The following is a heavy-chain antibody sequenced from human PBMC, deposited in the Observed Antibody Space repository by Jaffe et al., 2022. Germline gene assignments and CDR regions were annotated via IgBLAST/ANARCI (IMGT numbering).Heavy chain of an antibody. CDR1: GGSFSGYY. CDR2: INHSGST. Sequence: QVQLQQWGAGLLKPSETLSLTCAVYGGSFSGYYWSWIRQPPGKGLEWIGEINHSGSTNYNPSLKSRVTISVDTSKNQFSLKLSSVTAADTAVYYCARGALVVVPAARPRRYYFDYWGQGTLVTVSS. CDR3: ARGALVVVPAARPRRYYFDY. J-gene: IGHJ4*02. V-gene: IGHV4-34*01. D-gene: IGHD2-2*01.